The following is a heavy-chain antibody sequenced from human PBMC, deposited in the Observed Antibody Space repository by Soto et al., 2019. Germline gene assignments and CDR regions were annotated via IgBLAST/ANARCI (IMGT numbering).Heavy chain of an antibody. J-gene: IGHJ6*03. CDR3: AREIRGLRNSHGGYYYYMDV. D-gene: IGHD4-17*01. Sequence: QVQLVQSGAEVKKPGASVKVSCKASGYTFTGYYMHWVRQAPGQGLEWMGWINPNSGGTNYAQKFQGWVTMTRDTSISTAYMELSRLRSDDTAVYYCAREIRGLRNSHGGYYYYMDVWGKGTTVTVSS. CDR2: INPNSGGT. CDR1: GYTFTGYY. V-gene: IGHV1-2*04.